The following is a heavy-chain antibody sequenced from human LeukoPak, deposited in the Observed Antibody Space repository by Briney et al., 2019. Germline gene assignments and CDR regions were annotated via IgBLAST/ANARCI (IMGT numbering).Heavy chain of an antibody. CDR3: AKDVSITSSWWFDP. V-gene: IGHV1-46*03. CDR1: GYTFTSHY. CDR2: INPSGGST. D-gene: IGHD3-10*01. Sequence: ASVKVSCKASGYTFTSHYMHWVRQAPEQELEWLGIINPSGGSTSYAQKFQGRVTMTRDLSTRTDYMELCSLRYEDPTVCYCAKDVSITSSWWFDPWGQGTLVIVSS. J-gene: IGHJ5*02.